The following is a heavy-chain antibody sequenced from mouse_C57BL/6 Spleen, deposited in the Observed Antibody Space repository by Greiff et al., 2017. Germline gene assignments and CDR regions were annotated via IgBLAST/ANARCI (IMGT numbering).Heavy chain of an antibody. CDR2: IYPGSGST. CDR1: GYTFTSYW. V-gene: IGHV1-55*01. CDR3: ARYDYVFAY. D-gene: IGHD2-4*01. J-gene: IGHJ3*01. Sequence: QVQLQQPGAELVKPGASVKMSCKASGYTFTSYWITWVKQRPGQGLEWIGDIYPGSGSTNYNEKFKSKATLTVDKSSSTAYMQLSSLTSEDSAVYYCARYDYVFAYWGQGTLVTVSA.